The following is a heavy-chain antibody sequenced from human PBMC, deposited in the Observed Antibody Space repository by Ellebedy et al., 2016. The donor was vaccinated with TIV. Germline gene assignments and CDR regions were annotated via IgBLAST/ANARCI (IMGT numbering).Heavy chain of an antibody. V-gene: IGHV3-7*03. CDR3: ARDRYGDYYFDS. J-gene: IGHJ4*02. CDR2: IKEDESEK. CDR1: GFTFSSYW. D-gene: IGHD4-17*01. Sequence: GGSLRLSXGASGFTFSSYWMTWVRQAPGKGLEWVANIKEDESEKNYGDSVKGRFTISRDNAKNSLYLQMSSLRAEDTAVYYCARDRYGDYYFDSWGQGTLVIVSS.